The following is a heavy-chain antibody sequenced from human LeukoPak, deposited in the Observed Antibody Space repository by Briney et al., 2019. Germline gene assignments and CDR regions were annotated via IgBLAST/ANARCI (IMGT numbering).Heavy chain of an antibody. V-gene: IGHV1-18*01. D-gene: IGHD2-2*01. CDR3: ARVPAGFDY. J-gene: IGHJ4*02. Sequence: GASVKVSCKASGYRFTSYGNTWVRQAPGQGLEWMGWISAYNDNTNYAQKVQGRVTLTTDTSTSTAYMELRSLRSDDTAVYYCARVPAGFDYWGQGTLVTVSS. CDR1: GYRFTSYG. CDR2: ISAYNDNT.